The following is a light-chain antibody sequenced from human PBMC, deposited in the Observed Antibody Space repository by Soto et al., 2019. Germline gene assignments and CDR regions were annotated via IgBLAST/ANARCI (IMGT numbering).Light chain of an antibody. J-gene: IGKJ1*01. V-gene: IGKV3-20*01. CDR2: DAS. CDR3: QQYGGSPRT. Sequence: EIVLTQSPGTLSLSPGERATLSCRASQSVSSRSLAWYQQKRGQAPRLLIHDASSRATGIPDRFSGSGSGKDFTLTISRLEPEDFAGYYGQQYGGSPRTFGQGTKVDIK. CDR1: QSVSSRS.